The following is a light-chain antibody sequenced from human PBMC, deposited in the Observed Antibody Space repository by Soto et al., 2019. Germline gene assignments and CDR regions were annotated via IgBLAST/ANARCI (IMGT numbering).Light chain of an antibody. V-gene: IGKV1-39*01. CDR1: QSISSY. Sequence: DIQMTQSPSSLSASVGGRVTITCRASQSISSYLNWYQQKPGKAPKLLIYAASSLQSGVPSRFSSSGSGTEFTLTISSLQPEDVAAYYCQKYNSAPLTFGGGTKVDNK. J-gene: IGKJ4*01. CDR2: AAS. CDR3: QKYNSAPLT.